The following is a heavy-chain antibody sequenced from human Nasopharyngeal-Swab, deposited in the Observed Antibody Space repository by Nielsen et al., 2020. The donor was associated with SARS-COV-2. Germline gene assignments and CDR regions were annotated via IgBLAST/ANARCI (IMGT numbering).Heavy chain of an antibody. CDR3: ARGGIGIVGASDAFDI. CDR2: ISSSGSTI. J-gene: IGHJ3*02. V-gene: IGHV3-11*01. D-gene: IGHD1-26*01. Sequence: WIRQPPGKGLEWVSYISSSGSTIYYADPVKGRFTISRDNAKNSLYLQMNSLRAEDTAVYYCARGGIGIVGASDAFDIWGQGTMVTVSS.